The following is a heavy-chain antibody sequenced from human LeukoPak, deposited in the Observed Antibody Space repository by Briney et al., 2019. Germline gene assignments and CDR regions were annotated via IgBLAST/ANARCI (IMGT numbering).Heavy chain of an antibody. J-gene: IGHJ4*02. CDR2: INPNSGGT. CDR3: ARDRVVPAATWDY. Sequence: ASVKVSCKASGYTFTGYYMHWVRQAPGQGLEWMGWINPNSGGTNYAQKFQGRVTMTRDTSISTAYMELSRLRSDDTAVYYCARDRVVPAATWDYWGQGTPVTVSS. CDR1: GYTFTGYY. D-gene: IGHD2-2*01. V-gene: IGHV1-2*02.